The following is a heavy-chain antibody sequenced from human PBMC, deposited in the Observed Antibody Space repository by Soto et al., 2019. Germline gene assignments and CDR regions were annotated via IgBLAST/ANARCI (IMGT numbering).Heavy chain of an antibody. CDR1: GGTFSSDA. J-gene: IGHJ5*02. CDR2: IIPIFGTA. V-gene: IGHV1-69*06. CDR3: ARVLFPGDHDYGDYFYEGWFDP. D-gene: IGHD4-17*01. Sequence: SVKVSCKASGGTFSSDAISWVRQAPGQGLEWMGGIIPIFGTANYAQKFQGRVTITADKSTSTAYMELSSLRSEDTAVYYCARVLFPGDHDYGDYFYEGWFDPWGQGTLVTVSS.